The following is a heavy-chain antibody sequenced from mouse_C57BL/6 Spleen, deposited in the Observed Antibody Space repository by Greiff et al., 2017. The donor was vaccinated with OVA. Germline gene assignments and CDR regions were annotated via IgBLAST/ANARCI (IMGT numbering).Heavy chain of an antibody. CDR2: INYDGSST. CDR1: GFTFSDYY. D-gene: IGHD1-1*02. J-gene: IGHJ2*01. Sequence: DVQLVESEGGLVQPGSSMKLSCTASGFTFSDYYMAWVRQVPEKGLEWVANINYDGSSTYYLDSLKSRFIISRDNAKNILYLQMSSLKSEDTATYYCARVWYYFDYWGQGTTLTVSS. CDR3: ARVWYYFDY. V-gene: IGHV5-16*01.